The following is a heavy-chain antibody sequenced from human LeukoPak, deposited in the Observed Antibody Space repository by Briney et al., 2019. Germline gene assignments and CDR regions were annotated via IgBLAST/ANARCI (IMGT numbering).Heavy chain of an antibody. J-gene: IGHJ6*02. Sequence: ASVKVSCKASGYTFTGYYMHWVRQAPGQGLEWVGWINPNSGGTNYAQKFQGRVTMTRDTYISTAYMELSRLRSDDTAVYYCARGSTYYYDSSGYYYRYYGMDVWGQGTTVTVSS. CDR2: INPNSGGT. CDR3: ARGSTYYYDSSGYYYRYYGMDV. CDR1: GYTFTGYY. V-gene: IGHV1-2*02. D-gene: IGHD3-22*01.